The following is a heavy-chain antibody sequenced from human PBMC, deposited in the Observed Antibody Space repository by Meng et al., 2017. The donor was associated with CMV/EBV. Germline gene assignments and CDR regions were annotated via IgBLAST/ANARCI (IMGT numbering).Heavy chain of an antibody. CDR3: ARSTVTRRGPGAPNYYYYGMDV. V-gene: IGHV1-18*01. CDR2: ISAYNGNT. D-gene: IGHD4-11*01. J-gene: IGHJ6*02. CDR1: GYTFTSYG. Sequence: ASVKVSCKASGYTFTSYGISWVRQAPGQGLEWMGWISAYNGNTNYAQKLQGRVTMTTDTSTSTAYMELRSLRSEDTAVYYCARSTVTRRGPGAPNYYYYGMDVWGQGTTVTVSS.